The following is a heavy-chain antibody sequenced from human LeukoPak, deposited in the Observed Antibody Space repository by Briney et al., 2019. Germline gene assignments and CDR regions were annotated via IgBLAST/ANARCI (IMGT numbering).Heavy chain of an antibody. CDR2: ISGSGGST. J-gene: IGHJ4*02. V-gene: IGHV3-23*01. D-gene: IGHD3-22*01. Sequence: GGSLRLSCAASGFTFSSYAMSWVRQAPGKGLEWVSAISGSGGSTYYADSVKGRFTISRDNSKNTLYLQMNSLRAEDTAVYYCATCLDCYYDSSGYYFFDPFDYWGQGTLVTVSS. CDR3: ATCLDCYYDSSGYYFFDPFDY. CDR1: GFTFSSYA.